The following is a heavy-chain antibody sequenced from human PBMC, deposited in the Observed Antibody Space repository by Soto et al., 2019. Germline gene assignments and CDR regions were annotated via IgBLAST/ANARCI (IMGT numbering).Heavy chain of an antibody. CDR2: ISTTGSAK. CDR3: ARDPNYYDRSSPEGDFDY. J-gene: IGHJ4*02. V-gene: IGHV3-48*02. D-gene: IGHD3-22*01. CDR1: GFTFSSYS. Sequence: PGGSLRLSCAASGFTFSSYSLNWVRQAPGKGLEWIAFISTTGSAKDYVDSVKGRFIISRDNAKNSLYLQMHSLRDEDTAVYYCARDPNYYDRSSPEGDFDYWGQGTLVTVSS.